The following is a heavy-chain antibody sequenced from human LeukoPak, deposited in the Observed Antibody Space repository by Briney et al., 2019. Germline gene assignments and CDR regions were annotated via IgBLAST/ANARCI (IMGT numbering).Heavy chain of an antibody. Sequence: GASVKVSCKASGYTFTSYGISWVRQAPGQGLEWMGWISAYNGNTNYAQKLQGRVTMTTDTSTSTAYMELRSLRSDDTAVYYCARDLRAAAGPFSIDYWGQGTLVTVSS. CDR3: ARDLRAAAGPFSIDY. CDR2: ISAYNGNT. J-gene: IGHJ4*02. D-gene: IGHD6-13*01. CDR1: GYTFTSYG. V-gene: IGHV1-18*01.